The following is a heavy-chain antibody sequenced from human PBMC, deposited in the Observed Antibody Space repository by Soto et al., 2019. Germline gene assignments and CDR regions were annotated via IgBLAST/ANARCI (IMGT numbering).Heavy chain of an antibody. D-gene: IGHD5-12*01. CDR1: GYTFTSYA. Sequence: ASVKVSCKASGYTFTSYAMHWVRQAPGQRLEWMGWINAGNGNTKYSQKFQGRVTITRDTSASTAYMELNSLRSEDTAVYYFARDSPIGSTFSGYDAIDYWGQGTLVTVSS. CDR3: ARDSPIGSTFSGYDAIDY. J-gene: IGHJ4*02. CDR2: INAGNGNT. V-gene: IGHV1-3*01.